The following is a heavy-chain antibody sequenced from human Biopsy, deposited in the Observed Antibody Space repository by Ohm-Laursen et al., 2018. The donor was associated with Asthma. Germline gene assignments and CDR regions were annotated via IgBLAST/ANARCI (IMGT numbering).Heavy chain of an antibody. Sequence: TQTLTLTVSFSGFSLRTHGVGVGWIRQSPGKALEWLALIYWDDYNLFRPSLKRRLTITKDPSKNQVVLTMTKMDPVDSGTYYCALSQDSGFDDHSPSWFDPWGQGTLVTVSS. CDR3: ALSQDSGFDDHSPSWFDP. J-gene: IGHJ5*02. D-gene: IGHD3-9*01. V-gene: IGHV2-5*02. CDR1: GFSLRTHGVG. CDR2: IYWDDYN.